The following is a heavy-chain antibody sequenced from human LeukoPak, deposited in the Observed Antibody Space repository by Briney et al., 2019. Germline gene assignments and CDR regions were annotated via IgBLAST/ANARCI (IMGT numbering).Heavy chain of an antibody. CDR1: GFTFSSYG. Sequence: PGGSLRLSCAASGFTFSSYGMHWVRQAPGKGLEWVAFIRYDGSSKYYADSVKGRFTISRDNSKNTLYLQMNSLRAEDTAVYYCAKAGHSGSYYNYFDYWGQGTLVTVSS. J-gene: IGHJ4*02. CDR2: IRYDGSSK. D-gene: IGHD1-26*01. V-gene: IGHV3-30*02. CDR3: AKAGHSGSYYNYFDY.